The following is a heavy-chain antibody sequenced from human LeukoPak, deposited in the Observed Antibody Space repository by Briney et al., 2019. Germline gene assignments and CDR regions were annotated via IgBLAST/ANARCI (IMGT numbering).Heavy chain of an antibody. V-gene: IGHV4-59*08. Sequence: SETLSLTCTVSGGSISTYYWSWIRQPPGKGLEWIGYIYYSGSTNYNPSLKSRVTISVDMSKNQFSLKLSSVTAADTAVYYCARAIAAADNWFDPWGQGTLVTVSP. CDR3: ARAIAAADNWFDP. CDR2: IYYSGST. J-gene: IGHJ5*02. CDR1: GGSISTYY. D-gene: IGHD6-13*01.